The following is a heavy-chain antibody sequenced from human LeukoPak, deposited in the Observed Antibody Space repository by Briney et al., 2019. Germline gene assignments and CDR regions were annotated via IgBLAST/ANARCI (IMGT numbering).Heavy chain of an antibody. D-gene: IGHD5-18*01. CDR1: GFTFSSYA. CDR2: ISGSGGST. Sequence: GGSLRLSCAASGFTFSSYAMSWVRQAPGKGLEWVSAISGSGGSTYYADSVKGRFTISRDNSKNTLYLQMNSLKTEDTAVYYCTTWIQLPAFFDYWGQGTLVTVSS. V-gene: IGHV3-23*01. CDR3: TTWIQLPAFFDY. J-gene: IGHJ4*02.